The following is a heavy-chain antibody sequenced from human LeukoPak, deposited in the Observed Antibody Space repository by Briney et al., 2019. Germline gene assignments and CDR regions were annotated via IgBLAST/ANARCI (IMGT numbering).Heavy chain of an antibody. J-gene: IGHJ5*02. CDR2: ISAYNGNT. V-gene: IGHV1-18*01. Sequence: ASVKVSCKASGYTFTSYGISWVRQAPGQGLEWMGWISAYNGNTNYAQKLQGRVTMATDTSTSTAYMELRSLRSDDTAVYYCARDLEFRLRSLSWGQGTLVTASS. D-gene: IGHD5-12*01. CDR3: ARDLEFRLRSLS. CDR1: GYTFTSYG.